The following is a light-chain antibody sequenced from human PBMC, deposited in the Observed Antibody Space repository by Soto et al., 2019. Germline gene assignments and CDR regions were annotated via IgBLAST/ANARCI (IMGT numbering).Light chain of an antibody. J-gene: IGKJ1*01. CDR2: GTS. CDR3: QQYKNWPLT. CDR1: QSVNSN. V-gene: IGKV3-15*01. Sequence: EIVMTQSPATLSLSPGERATLSCRASQSVNSNLAWYQQKAGQAPRLLIYGTSTRSTGIPARFSGSGSWTDFTLTISSLQFEDIAVYYCQQYKNWPLTFGQGTKVEIK.